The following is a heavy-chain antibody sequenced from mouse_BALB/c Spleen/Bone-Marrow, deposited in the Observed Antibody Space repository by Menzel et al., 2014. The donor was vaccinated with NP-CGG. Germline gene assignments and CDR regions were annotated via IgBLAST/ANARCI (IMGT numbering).Heavy chain of an antibody. J-gene: IGHJ3*01. CDR1: GFNIKDTY. V-gene: IGHV14-3*02. CDR3: APYYYGRWFAN. CDR2: IDPANGNI. Sequence: VQLQQSGAELVKPGASVKLSCTASGFNIKDTYMHWVKQRPEQGLEWIGRIDPANGNIKYDPKFQGKATITADTSSNTAYLQLISLTTDDAAVVYCAPYYYGRWFANWGQGTLVTVSA. D-gene: IGHD1-1*01.